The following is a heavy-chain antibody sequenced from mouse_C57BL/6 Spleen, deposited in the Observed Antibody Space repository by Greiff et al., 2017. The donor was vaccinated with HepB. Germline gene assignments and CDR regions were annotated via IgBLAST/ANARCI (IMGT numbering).Heavy chain of an antibody. Sequence: EVNVVESGGGLVKPGGSLKLSCAASGFTFSSYAMSWVRQTPEKRLEWVATISDGGSYTYYPDNVKGRFTISRDNAKNNLYLQMSHLKSEDTAMYYCARGVDAMDYWGQGTSVTVSS. D-gene: IGHD1-1*01. CDR3: ARGVDAMDY. CDR2: ISDGGSYT. V-gene: IGHV5-4*03. J-gene: IGHJ4*01. CDR1: GFTFSSYA.